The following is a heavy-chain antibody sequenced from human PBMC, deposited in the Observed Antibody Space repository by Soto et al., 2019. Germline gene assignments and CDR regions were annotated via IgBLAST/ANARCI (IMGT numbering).Heavy chain of an antibody. CDR3: HSEGSIEARIFGSYYYGMDV. Sequence: GGSLRLSCAASGFTFSSYSMNWVRQAPGKGLEWVSSISSSSSYIYYADSVKGRFTISRDNAKNSLYLQMNSLRAEDTAVYYCHSEGSIEARIFGSYYYGMDVWGQGTTVTVSS. D-gene: IGHD6-6*01. V-gene: IGHV3-21*01. J-gene: IGHJ6*02. CDR1: GFTFSSYS. CDR2: ISSSSSYI.